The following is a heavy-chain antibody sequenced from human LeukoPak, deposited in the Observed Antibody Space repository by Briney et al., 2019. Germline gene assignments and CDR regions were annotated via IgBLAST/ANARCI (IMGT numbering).Heavy chain of an antibody. Sequence: GGSLRLSCAASGFTFSSYEMNWVRQAPGKGLEWVSYISSSGSTIYYADSVKGRFTISRDNAKNSLYLQMNSLRVEDAAFYYCVRGAGGPSNYWGHGTLVTVSS. CDR3: VRGAGGPSNY. CDR1: GFTFSSYE. J-gene: IGHJ4*01. D-gene: IGHD3-16*01. CDR2: ISSSGSTI. V-gene: IGHV3-48*03.